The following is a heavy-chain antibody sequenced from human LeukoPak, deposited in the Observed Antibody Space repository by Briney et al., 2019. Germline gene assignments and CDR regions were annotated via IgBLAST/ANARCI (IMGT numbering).Heavy chain of an antibody. D-gene: IGHD6-6*01. CDR3: AKDSRRTWGAIDI. J-gene: IGHJ3*02. Sequence: GGSLRLSCVASGFTFDEYVMHWVRQAAGKSVEGVACMSWNGGNMGSAASVKGRFTVSRDSAKNSVYLEMNSLRAEDTALYYCAKDSRRTWGAIDIWGQGTMVTVSS. CDR2: MSWNGGNM. V-gene: IGHV3-9*01. CDR1: GFTFDEYV.